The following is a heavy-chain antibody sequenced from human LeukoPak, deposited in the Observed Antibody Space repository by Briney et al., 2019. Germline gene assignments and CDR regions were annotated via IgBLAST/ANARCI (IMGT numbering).Heavy chain of an antibody. CDR1: GSTFSSFA. D-gene: IGHD3-10*01. V-gene: IGHV3-23*01. J-gene: IGHJ2*01. CDR2: ISGSGHNT. CDR3: ADPGGSGAQFDL. Sequence: GGSLRLSCAASGSTFSSFAMSWVRKAPGKGLEWVSTISGSGHNTHYADSVKGRFTISRDYSENTVYLQMNSLRAEDTAVYYCADPGGSGAQFDLWGRGTLLTVSS.